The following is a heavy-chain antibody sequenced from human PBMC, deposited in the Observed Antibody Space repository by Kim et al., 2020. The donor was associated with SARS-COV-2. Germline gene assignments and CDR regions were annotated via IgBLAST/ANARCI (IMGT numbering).Heavy chain of an antibody. Sequence: GGSLRLSCAASGFTFSDRHMSWIRQAPGKGLEWISYISTSGSAAYTDSVKGRFIMSRDNAKKSVYLQMDSLRAEDTAVDYCAKSPREVDYWGQGTLVIVS. CDR3: AKSPREVDY. J-gene: IGHJ4*02. CDR2: ISTSGSA. CDR1: GFTFSDRH. D-gene: IGHD1-26*01. V-gene: IGHV3-11*04.